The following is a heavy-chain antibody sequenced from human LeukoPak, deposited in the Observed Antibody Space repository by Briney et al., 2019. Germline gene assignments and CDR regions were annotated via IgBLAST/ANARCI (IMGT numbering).Heavy chain of an antibody. CDR1: GFTFSSYG. D-gene: IGHD4-17*01. J-gene: IGHJ6*02. CDR2: ISYDGSNK. V-gene: IGHV3-30*18. Sequence: PGGSLRLSCAASGFTFSSYGMHWVRQAPGKGLEWVAVISYDGSNKYYADSVKGRFTISRDNSKNTLYLQMNSLRAEDTAVYYCAKNYGENCMDVWGQGTTVTVSS. CDR3: AKNYGENCMDV.